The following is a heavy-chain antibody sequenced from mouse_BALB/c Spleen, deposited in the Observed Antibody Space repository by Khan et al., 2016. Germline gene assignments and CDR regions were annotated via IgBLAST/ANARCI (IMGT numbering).Heavy chain of an antibody. D-gene: IGHD1-1*01. Sequence: VQLKQSGPELVKPGASVKVSCKASGYAFTSYNMYWVKQSHGKSLECIGYIDPYNGGTNYNQTFKGKATLTVDKSSSPAYMHLNSLTSEDSAVYYSEKEGMTTVVSKGLEYWGQGNTLTVSA. CDR3: EKEGMTTVVSKGLEY. V-gene: IGHV1S135*01. J-gene: IGHJ2*01. CDR2: IDPYNGGT. CDR1: GYAFTSYN.